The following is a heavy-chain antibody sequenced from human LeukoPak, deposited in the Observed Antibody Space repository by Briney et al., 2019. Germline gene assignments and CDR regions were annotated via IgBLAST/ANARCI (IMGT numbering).Heavy chain of an antibody. CDR3: AKDLVVVGFTSGWYSAFDY. CDR2: ISGSGGST. J-gene: IGHJ4*02. Sequence: GGSLRLSCAASGFTFSSYAMSWVRQAPGKGLEWVSVISGSGGSTYYADSVKGRFTISRDNSKNTLYLQMNSLRAEDTAVYYCAKDLVVVGFTSGWYSAFDYWGQGTLVTVSS. D-gene: IGHD6-19*01. V-gene: IGHV3-23*01. CDR1: GFTFSSYA.